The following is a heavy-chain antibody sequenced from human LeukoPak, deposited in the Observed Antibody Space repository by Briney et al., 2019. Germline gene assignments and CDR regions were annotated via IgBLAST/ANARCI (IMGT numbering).Heavy chain of an antibody. CDR3: ASTGQYSSSYDY. CDR2: INAGNGNT. D-gene: IGHD6-13*01. V-gene: IGHV1-3*01. CDR1: GYTFTSYA. Sequence: ASGKLSCKASGYTFTSYAMRWVRQAPGQGLGWMGWINAGNGNTKYSQKFQGRVTITRDTSASTAYMELSSLRAEDTAVYYCASTGQYSSSYDYWGQGTLVTVSS. J-gene: IGHJ4*02.